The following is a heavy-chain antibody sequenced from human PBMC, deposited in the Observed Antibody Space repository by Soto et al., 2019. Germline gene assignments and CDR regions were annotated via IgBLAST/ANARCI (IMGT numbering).Heavy chain of an antibody. CDR1: GYNFAGYW. CDR2: IYPSDSDT. J-gene: IGHJ4*02. CDR3: ARGGVSTRTFDY. D-gene: IGHD3-3*01. V-gene: IGHV5-51*01. Sequence: PGESLKISCKGSGYNFAGYWIAWVRQMPGKGLELMGIIYPSDSDTRYRPSFQGQVTISADKSISSAYLQWSSLRASDTAMYYCARGGVSTRTFDYWGPGILVTVSS.